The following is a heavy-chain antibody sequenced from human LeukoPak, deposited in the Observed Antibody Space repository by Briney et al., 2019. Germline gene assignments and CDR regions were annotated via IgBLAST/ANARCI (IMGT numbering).Heavy chain of an antibody. D-gene: IGHD3-10*01. CDR2: IIPIFGTA. CDR3: ARDSEVAYYYGSGSYFPDY. Sequence: SVKVSCKASGGTFSSYAISWVRQAPGQGLEWMGGIIPIFGTANYAQKFQGRVTITADESTSTAYMELSRLRSDDTAVYYCARDSEVAYYYGSGSYFPDYWGQGTLVTVSS. J-gene: IGHJ4*02. CDR1: GGTFSSYA. V-gene: IGHV1-69*13.